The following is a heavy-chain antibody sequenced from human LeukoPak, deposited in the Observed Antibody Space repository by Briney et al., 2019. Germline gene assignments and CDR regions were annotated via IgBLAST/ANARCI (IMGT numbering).Heavy chain of an antibody. V-gene: IGHV3-23*01. Sequence: GGSLRLSCAASGFTFSSYAMSWVRQAPGKGLEWVSGISGSGGSTYYADSVKGRFTISRDNSKNTLYLQMNSLRAEDTAVYYCTTDGHSSGWGFDYWGQGTLVTVSS. D-gene: IGHD6-19*01. J-gene: IGHJ4*02. CDR1: GFTFSSYA. CDR2: ISGSGGST. CDR3: TTDGHSSGWGFDY.